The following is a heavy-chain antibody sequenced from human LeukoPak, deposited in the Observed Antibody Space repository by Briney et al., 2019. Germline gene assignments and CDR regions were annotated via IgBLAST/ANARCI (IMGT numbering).Heavy chain of an antibody. CDR3: ARGWLGGPDY. CDR1: GGSISCGGYS. CDR2: IYHSGST. V-gene: IGHV4-30-2*01. D-gene: IGHD5-24*01. J-gene: IGHJ4*02. Sequence: SETLSLTCAVSGGSISCGGYSWSWIRQPPGKGLEWIGYIYHSGSTYYNPSLKSRVTISVDRSKNQFSLKLSSVTAADTAVYYCARGWLGGPDYWGQGTLVTVSS.